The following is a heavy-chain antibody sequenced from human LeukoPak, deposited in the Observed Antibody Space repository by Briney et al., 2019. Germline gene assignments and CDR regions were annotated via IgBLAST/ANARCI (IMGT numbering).Heavy chain of an antibody. CDR3: ARGPPRLRYFDWFPRTGAFDI. CDR1: GGSISSSSYY. J-gene: IGHJ3*02. CDR2: IYYSGST. D-gene: IGHD3-9*01. Sequence: SETLSLTCTVSGGSISSSSYYWGWIRQPPGKGLEWIGSIYYSGSTYYNPSLKSRVTISVDTSKNQFSLKLSSVTAADTAVYYCARGPPRLRYFDWFPRTGAFDIWGQGTMVTVSS. V-gene: IGHV4-39*07.